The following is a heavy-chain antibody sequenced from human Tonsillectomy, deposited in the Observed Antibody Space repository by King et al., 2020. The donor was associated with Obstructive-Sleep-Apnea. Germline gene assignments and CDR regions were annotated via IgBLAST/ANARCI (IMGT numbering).Heavy chain of an antibody. CDR2: IYHSGNT. J-gene: IGHJ2*01. CDR1: GDSISSGAFY. CDR3: ARGRSSSRRFWYFDL. D-gene: IGHD6-19*01. V-gene: IGHV4-31*03. Sequence: VQLQESGPGLVKPTQNLSLTCTVSGDSISSGAFYWTWIRQHPGQGLEWLGHIYHSGNTVYNSSLRSRLIISMDTSKNEFSLKLTSVTAADTALYYCARGRSSSRRFWYFDLWGRATLVTVSS.